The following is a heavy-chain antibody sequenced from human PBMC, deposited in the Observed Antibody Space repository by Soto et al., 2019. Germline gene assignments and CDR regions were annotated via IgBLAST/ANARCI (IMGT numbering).Heavy chain of an antibody. CDR2: ISSSGSTI. V-gene: IGHV3-11*01. D-gene: IGHD2-21*02. CDR1: GFTFSDYY. J-gene: IGHJ6*02. Sequence: AGGSLRLSCAASGFTFSDYYMSWIRQAPGKGLEWVSYISSSGSTIYYADSVKGRFTISRDNAKNSLYLQMNSLRAEDTAVYYCARGAARTAIYYYYYGMDVWGQGTTVTVSS. CDR3: ARGAARTAIYYYYYGMDV.